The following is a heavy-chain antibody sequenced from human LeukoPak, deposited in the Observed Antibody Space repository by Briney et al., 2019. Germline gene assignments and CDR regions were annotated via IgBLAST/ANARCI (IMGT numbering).Heavy chain of an antibody. D-gene: IGHD3-16*01. CDR1: GGSISNYY. CDR2: IYYRGST. V-gene: IGHV4-59*01. Sequence: SETLSLTCTVSGGSISNYYWTWIRQPPGKRLEWIGYIYYRGSTNYYPSLKSRVTISVDTSKNQFSLKLSSVTAADTAVYYCARTWGHSLNALYSYMDVWGKGTTVTVSS. J-gene: IGHJ6*03. CDR3: ARTWGHSLNALYSYMDV.